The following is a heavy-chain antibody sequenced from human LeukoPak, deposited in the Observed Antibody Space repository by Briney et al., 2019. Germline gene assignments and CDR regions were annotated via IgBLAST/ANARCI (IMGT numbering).Heavy chain of an antibody. CDR1: GDSITNYF. Sequence: SETLSLTCTVSGDSITNYFWSWIRQPPGKGLEWIGYIDYTGSTNYKPSLRSRVTISVDTSTNQFSLRLRSLTAADTAVYYCARGRVAYSAYYFDYWGQGTLVTVSS. CDR3: ARGRVAYSAYYFDY. D-gene: IGHD2-15*01. CDR2: IDYTGST. V-gene: IGHV4-59*01. J-gene: IGHJ4*02.